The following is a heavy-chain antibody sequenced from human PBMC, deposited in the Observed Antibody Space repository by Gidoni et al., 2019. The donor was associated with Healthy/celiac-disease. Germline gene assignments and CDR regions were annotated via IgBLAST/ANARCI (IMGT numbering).Heavy chain of an antibody. Sequence: QVQLVESGGGLVKPGGSLRLSCAASGFTFSDYYMSWIRQAPGKGLEWVSYISSSGSTIYYADSVKGRFTISRDNAKNSLYLQMNSLRAEDTAVYYCARDLLYYDSSGYGHYYYYGMDVWGQGTTVTVSS. CDR1: GFTFSDYY. CDR3: ARDLLYYDSSGYGHYYYYGMDV. V-gene: IGHV3-11*01. CDR2: ISSSGSTI. J-gene: IGHJ6*02. D-gene: IGHD3-22*01.